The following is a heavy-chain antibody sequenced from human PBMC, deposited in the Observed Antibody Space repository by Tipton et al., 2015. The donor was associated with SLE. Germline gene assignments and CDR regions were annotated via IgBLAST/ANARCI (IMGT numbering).Heavy chain of an antibody. CDR1: GGSFSGYY. Sequence: TLSLTCAVYGGSFSGYYWSWIRQPPGKGLEWIGEINHSGSTNYNPSLKSRLTMSFDTSKNQFSLNLRSVNAADTAIYYCARHGGASIITSDNWFDPWGPGTLVTVSS. CDR2: INHSGST. V-gene: IGHV4-34*01. D-gene: IGHD3-22*01. J-gene: IGHJ5*02. CDR3: ARHGGASIITSDNWFDP.